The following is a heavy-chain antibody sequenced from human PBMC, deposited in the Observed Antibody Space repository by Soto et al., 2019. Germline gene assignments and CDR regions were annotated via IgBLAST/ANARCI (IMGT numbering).Heavy chain of an antibody. J-gene: IGHJ4*02. CDR2: ISYDGSNK. D-gene: IGHD3-22*01. CDR3: ARDQYYDSSGYPGY. Sequence: GGSLRLSCAASGFTFSSYAMHWVRQAPGKGLEWVAVISYDGSNKYYADSVKGRFTISRDNSKNTLYLQMNSLRAEDTAVYYCARDQYYDSSGYPGYWGQGTLVTVSS. V-gene: IGHV3-30-3*01. CDR1: GFTFSSYA.